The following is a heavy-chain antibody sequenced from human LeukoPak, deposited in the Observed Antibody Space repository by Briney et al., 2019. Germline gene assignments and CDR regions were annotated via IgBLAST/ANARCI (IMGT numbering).Heavy chain of an antibody. Sequence: ASVRVSCKAPGYSFTGYFMYWVRQAPGQGLEWLGRINPNSGGTNYAQKFQGRVTMTRDTSISTAYMELTSLRSDDTAVYYCATAITIPVYWGQGTLVTVSS. D-gene: IGHD5-24*01. CDR1: GYSFTGYF. CDR3: ATAITIPVY. CDR2: INPNSGGT. V-gene: IGHV1-2*06. J-gene: IGHJ4*02.